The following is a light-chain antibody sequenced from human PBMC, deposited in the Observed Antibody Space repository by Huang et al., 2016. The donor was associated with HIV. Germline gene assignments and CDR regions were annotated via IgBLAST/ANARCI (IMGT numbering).Light chain of an antibody. Sequence: DIQMTQSPLSLSASVGDRVTITCRASQSISSYLNWYQQKPGKAPKVLIYTTSTLQSGVPSRFSGSGSGTDFSLTISSLQPEDFATYYGQQSYRTPWAFGQGTKVEIK. CDR3: QQSYRTPWA. CDR2: TTS. J-gene: IGKJ1*01. CDR1: QSISSY. V-gene: IGKV1-39*01.